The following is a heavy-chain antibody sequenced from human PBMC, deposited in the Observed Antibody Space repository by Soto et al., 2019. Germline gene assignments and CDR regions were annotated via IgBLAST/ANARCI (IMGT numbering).Heavy chain of an antibody. D-gene: IGHD3-16*01. J-gene: IGHJ5*02. CDR3: AKDFGGLYNWFDP. V-gene: IGHV1-8*01. CDR1: GYIFTNYD. CDR2: VNPNNGKT. Sequence: ASVKVSCKTSGYIFTNYDINWVRQAAGRGLEWMGRVNPNNGKTGYAQNFQGRLTMTRDTSISTVYMELSSLTSEDTAVYYCAKDFGGLYNWFDPWGQGALVTVSS.